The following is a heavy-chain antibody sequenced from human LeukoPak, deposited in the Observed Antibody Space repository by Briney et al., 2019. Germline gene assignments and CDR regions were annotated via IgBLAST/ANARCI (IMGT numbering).Heavy chain of an antibody. Sequence: PSETLSLTCTVSGGSISSGSYYWSWIRQPAGKGLEWIGRIYTSGSTNYNPSLKSRVTISVDTSKNQFSLKLSSVTAADTAVYYCARDAYNPESRGWYHMDVWGKGTTVTISS. CDR1: GGSISSGSYY. D-gene: IGHD6-19*01. V-gene: IGHV4-61*02. CDR3: ARDAYNPESRGWYHMDV. CDR2: IYTSGST. J-gene: IGHJ6*03.